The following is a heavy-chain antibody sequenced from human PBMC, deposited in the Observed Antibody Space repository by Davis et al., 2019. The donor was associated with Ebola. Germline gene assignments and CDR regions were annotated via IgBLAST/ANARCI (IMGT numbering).Heavy chain of an antibody. CDR3: ARDMGRSGSYYFQH. Sequence: GGSLRLSCAASGFTSSSYSMNWVRQAPGKGLEWVSSISSSSSYIYYADSVKGRFTISRDNAKNSLYLQMNSLRAEDTAVYYCARDMGRSGSYYFQHWGQGTLVTVSS. V-gene: IGHV3-21*01. D-gene: IGHD1-26*01. CDR2: ISSSSSYI. J-gene: IGHJ1*01. CDR1: GFTSSSYS.